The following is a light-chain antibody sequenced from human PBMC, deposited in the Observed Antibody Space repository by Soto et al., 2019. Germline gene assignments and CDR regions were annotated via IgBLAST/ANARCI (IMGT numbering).Light chain of an antibody. CDR3: QQYMSYS. CDR2: HAS. V-gene: IGKV1-5*01. CDR1: QTISSW. J-gene: IGKJ1*01. Sequence: DLQMTQSPPTLSASVGARVTITCRASQTISSWLAWYQQKPGTAPKLLIYHASTLESGVPSRFSGSGSGTEFTLTISSLQPDDFATDYCQQYMSYSFGQGTKVDIK.